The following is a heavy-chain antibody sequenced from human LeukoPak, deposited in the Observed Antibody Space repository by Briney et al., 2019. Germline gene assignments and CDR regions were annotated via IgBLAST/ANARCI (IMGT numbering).Heavy chain of an antibody. CDR1: EFSFDAFA. CDR2: INDNGDMT. D-gene: IGHD6-19*01. J-gene: IGHJ5*02. Sequence: GRSLRLSCAAYEFSFDAFAMTWVRQAPGRGLGWVSSINDNGDMTDYADSVKGRFTISRDNAKKYVFLEINSLRSEDTAIYFCAKAKRPWQWLGGFDPWGQGTLVIVSS. CDR3: AKAKRPWQWLGGFDP. V-gene: IGHV3-9*01.